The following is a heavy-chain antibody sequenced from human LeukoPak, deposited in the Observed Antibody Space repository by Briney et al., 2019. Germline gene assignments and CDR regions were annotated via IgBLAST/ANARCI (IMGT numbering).Heavy chain of an antibody. Sequence: SVKVSCKASGGTFSSYAISWVRQAPGQGLEWMGGIIPIFGTANYAQKFQGRVTITTDESTSTAYMELSSLRSEDTAVYYCARLDETTLWFDPWGQRTLVTVSS. CDR3: ARLDETTLWFDP. J-gene: IGHJ5*02. CDR1: GGTFSSYA. CDR2: IIPIFGTA. V-gene: IGHV1-69*05. D-gene: IGHD4-17*01.